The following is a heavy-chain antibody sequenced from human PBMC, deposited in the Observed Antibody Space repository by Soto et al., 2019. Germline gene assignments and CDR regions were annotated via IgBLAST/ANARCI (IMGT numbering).Heavy chain of an antibody. CDR2: VSPKSGNT. V-gene: IGHV1-18*01. D-gene: IGHD1-1*01. CDR1: GYNFFGYG. J-gene: IGHJ1*01. Sequence: QIQLVQSGAEVKKPGASVKVSCKASGYNFFGYGVSWVRQAPGQGLEWMGWVSPKSGNTDYARKVQGRVTMTTDISTSTAYMELRGLISADTGVYYCARGRTVSSIGPLLVWGQGTLVSVSS. CDR3: ARGRTVSSIGPLLV.